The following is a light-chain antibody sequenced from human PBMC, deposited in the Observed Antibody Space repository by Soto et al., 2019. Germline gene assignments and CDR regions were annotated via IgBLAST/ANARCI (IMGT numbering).Light chain of an antibody. CDR1: QTLDTY. CDR3: QQSYSNPLT. Sequence: DIQMTQSPSSLSASLGDRVTIACRASQTLDTYLNWYQQKPGKAPKLLIYAASSLQSGVPSRFSGSGSGTDFTLTISSLPPEDFETYYCQQSYSNPLTFGGGTKVDIK. V-gene: IGKV1-39*01. J-gene: IGKJ4*01. CDR2: AAS.